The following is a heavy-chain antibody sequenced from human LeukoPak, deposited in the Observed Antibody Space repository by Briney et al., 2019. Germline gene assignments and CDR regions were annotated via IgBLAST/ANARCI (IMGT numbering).Heavy chain of an antibody. CDR3: ASVTVTTWAPDGHMDV. CDR1: GGTFSNYA. J-gene: IGHJ6*03. Sequence: SVKVSCKASGGTFSNYAISWVRQAPGQGLGWMGRIIPMFGTTNYAQKFQGRVTITTDESTSTAYMEVSSLRIEDTAVYYCASVTVTTWAPDGHMDVWGKGTTVTVSS. V-gene: IGHV1-69*05. D-gene: IGHD4-11*01. CDR2: IIPMFGTT.